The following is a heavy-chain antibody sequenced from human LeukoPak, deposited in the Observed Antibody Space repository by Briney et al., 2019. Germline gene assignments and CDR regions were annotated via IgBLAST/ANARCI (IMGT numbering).Heavy chain of an antibody. Sequence: PSETLSLTCTVSGGSISSSSYYWGRIRRPPGKGLEWIGSIYHSGSTYYNPSLKSRVTISVDTSKNQFSLKLSSVTAADTAVYYCARGIRGRNNAFDIWGQGTMVTVSS. CDR3: ARGIRGRNNAFDI. D-gene: IGHD3-10*01. J-gene: IGHJ3*02. CDR2: IYHSGST. V-gene: IGHV4-39*07. CDR1: GGSISSSSYY.